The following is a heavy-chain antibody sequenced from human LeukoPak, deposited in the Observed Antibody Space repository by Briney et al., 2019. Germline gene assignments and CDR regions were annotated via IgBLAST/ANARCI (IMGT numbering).Heavy chain of an antibody. Sequence: NSSETLSLTCTVSGYSISSGYYWGWIRQPPGKGLEWIGSIYHSGSTYYNPSLKSRVTISVDTSKNQFSLKLSSVTAADTAVYYCARDSLDLGGSHFPAENYFDPWGQGTLVTVSS. D-gene: IGHD3-10*01. CDR1: GYSISSGYY. CDR3: ARDSLDLGGSHFPAENYFDP. J-gene: IGHJ5*02. V-gene: IGHV4-38-2*02. CDR2: IYHSGST.